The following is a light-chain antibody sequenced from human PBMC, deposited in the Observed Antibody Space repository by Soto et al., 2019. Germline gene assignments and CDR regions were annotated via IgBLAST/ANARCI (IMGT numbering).Light chain of an antibody. V-gene: IGKV1-5*03. CDR1: QSISSW. Sequence: DIKMTQSPSTLSASVGDRVTITCRASQSISSWLAWYQQKPGKAPNLLIYKASSLESGVPSRFSGSGSGTEFTLTISSLQPDDFATYHCQQYKSYPWTFGQGTKVEIK. CDR2: KAS. J-gene: IGKJ1*01. CDR3: QQYKSYPWT.